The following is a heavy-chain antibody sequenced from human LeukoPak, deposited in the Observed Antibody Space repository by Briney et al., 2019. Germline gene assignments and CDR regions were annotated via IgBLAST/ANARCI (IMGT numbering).Heavy chain of an antibody. V-gene: IGHV3-23*01. CDR2: FSVSGDGA. D-gene: IGHD4-17*01. CDR1: GFTFNSYA. Sequence: GSLRHSCAASGFTFNSYAMSWVRQAPGKGMDWVSAFSVSGDGAFYADSVKGRFTISRDNTQNTMFLQMNSLRAEDTAVYYCARHGDNTALDYWGQGTLVTVSS. J-gene: IGHJ4*02. CDR3: ARHGDNTALDY.